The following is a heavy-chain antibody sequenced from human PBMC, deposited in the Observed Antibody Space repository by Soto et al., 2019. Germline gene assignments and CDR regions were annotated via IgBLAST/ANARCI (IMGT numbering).Heavy chain of an antibody. J-gene: IGHJ4*02. CDR3: AVVVTPVTTFHY. Sequence: PSETLSLTCTVSGGSISSGGYYWTWIRQHPGKGLEWIGYIYHSGSTYYNPSLKSRVTISVDRSKNQFSLKLSSVTAADTAVYYCAVVVTPVTTFHYRCPALLVTVSS. CDR2: IYHSGST. CDR1: GGSISSGGYY. D-gene: IGHD4-4*01. V-gene: IGHV4-30-2*01.